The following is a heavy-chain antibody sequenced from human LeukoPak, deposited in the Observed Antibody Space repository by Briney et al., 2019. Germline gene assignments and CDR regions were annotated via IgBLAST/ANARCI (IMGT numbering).Heavy chain of an antibody. CDR3: AREGITIFGVANSNWFDP. CDR2: ISGSGSTI. D-gene: IGHD3-3*01. V-gene: IGHV3-11*01. CDR1: GFSFSDHY. J-gene: IGHJ5*02. Sequence: GGSLRLSCAASGFSFSDHYMSWIRQAPGKGLEWVSYISGSGSTIYYAASVRGRFTISRDNAKNSLYLQMNSLRAEDTAIYYCAREGITIFGVANSNWFDPWGQGTLVSVSS.